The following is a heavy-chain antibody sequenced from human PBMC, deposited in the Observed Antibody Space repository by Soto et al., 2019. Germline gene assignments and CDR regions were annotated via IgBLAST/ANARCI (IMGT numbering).Heavy chain of an antibody. CDR3: ASSTLRYSGSYYVGDYYYYGMDV. Sequence: SETLSLTCNASGGSITSSGSAWGWIRQSPGQGLERIGYIYYSGNTNYNPSLKSRVTISVDTSKNQFSLKLSSVTAADTAVYYCASSTLRYSGSYYVGDYYYYGMDVWGQGTTVTVSS. CDR2: IYYSGNT. J-gene: IGHJ6*02. D-gene: IGHD1-26*01. V-gene: IGHV4-61*05. CDR1: GGSITSSGSA.